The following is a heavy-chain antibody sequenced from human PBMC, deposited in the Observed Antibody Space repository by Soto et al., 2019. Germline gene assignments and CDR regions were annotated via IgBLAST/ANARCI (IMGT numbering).Heavy chain of an antibody. Sequence: GGSLRLSCAASGFTFSSYAMHWVRQAPGKGLEWVAVISYDGSNKYYADSVKGRFTISRDNSKNTLYLQMNSLRAEDTAVYYCAAGSYYYDSSGFDPWGQGTLVTVSS. V-gene: IGHV3-30-3*01. D-gene: IGHD3-22*01. CDR1: GFTFSSYA. CDR3: AAGSYYYDSSGFDP. J-gene: IGHJ5*02. CDR2: ISYDGSNK.